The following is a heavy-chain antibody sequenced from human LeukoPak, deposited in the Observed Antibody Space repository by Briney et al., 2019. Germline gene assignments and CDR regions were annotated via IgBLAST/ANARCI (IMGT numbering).Heavy chain of an antibody. J-gene: IGHJ4*02. CDR2: IYYSGST. D-gene: IGHD2-21*01. CDR1: GESISGFY. V-gene: IGHV4-59*01. Sequence: PSETLSLTCTVSGESISGFYWTWIRQPPGKGLEWIGYIYYSGSTNYNPSLKSRVTISVDTSKNQFSLKLSSVTAADTAVYYCARGVVIAPQTFDYWGQGTLVTVFS. CDR3: ARGVVIAPQTFDY.